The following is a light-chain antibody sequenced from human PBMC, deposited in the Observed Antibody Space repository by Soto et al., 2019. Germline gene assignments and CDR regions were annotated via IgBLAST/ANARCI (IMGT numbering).Light chain of an antibody. Sequence: SYELTQPPSVSVAPGQTATITCGGNNIRTKSVHWYQQRPGQAPVLVVYADSDRPSGIPERFSGSNSGNTATLTIRRVEAGDEADYYCQVWDSSSSYVFGAGTKLTVL. J-gene: IGLJ1*01. CDR2: ADS. CDR1: NIRTKS. CDR3: QVWDSSSSYV. V-gene: IGLV3-21*02.